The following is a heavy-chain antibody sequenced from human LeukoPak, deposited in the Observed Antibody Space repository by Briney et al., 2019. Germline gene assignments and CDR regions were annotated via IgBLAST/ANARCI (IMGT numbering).Heavy chain of an antibody. CDR3: ARETGGRLLIGVFDI. CDR1: GGTFSTYA. Sequence: SVKVSCKTSGGTFSTYAITWVRQAPGQGLEWMGRIIPILGTTNYAQQFQGRVTITADKSTSTAYMELSSLRSEDTAVYYCARETGGRLLIGVFDIWGQGTMVTVSS. D-gene: IGHD7-27*01. CDR2: IIPILGTT. J-gene: IGHJ3*02. V-gene: IGHV1-69*04.